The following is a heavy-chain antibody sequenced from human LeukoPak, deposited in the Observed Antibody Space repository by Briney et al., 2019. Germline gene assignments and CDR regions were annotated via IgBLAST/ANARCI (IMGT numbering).Heavy chain of an antibody. CDR3: ARDRGGYFDY. Sequence: GGSLRLSCAASGFTFSSYWMHWVRQAPGNGLVWVSRINSDGSSTSYADSVKGRFTISRDNAKNTLYLQMNSLRAEDTAVYYCARDRGGYFDYWGQGTLVTVSS. J-gene: IGHJ4*02. V-gene: IGHV3-74*01. CDR2: INSDGSST. CDR1: GFTFSSYW. D-gene: IGHD3-10*01.